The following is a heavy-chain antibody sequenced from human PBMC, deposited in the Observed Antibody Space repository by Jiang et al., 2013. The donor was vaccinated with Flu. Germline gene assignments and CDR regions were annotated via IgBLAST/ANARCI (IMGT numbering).Heavy chain of an antibody. CDR2: IIPIFGTA. CDR3: ARGKDSSGYYSQPTWDWDY. D-gene: IGHD3-22*01. V-gene: IGHV1-69*01. J-gene: IGHJ4*02. Sequence: SGAEVKKPGSSVKVSCKASGGTFSSYAISWVRQAPGQGLEWMGGIIPIFGTANYAQKFQGRVTITADESTSTAYMELSSLRSEDTAVYYCARGKDSSGYYSQPTWDWDYWGQGTLVTVSS. CDR1: GGTFSSYA.